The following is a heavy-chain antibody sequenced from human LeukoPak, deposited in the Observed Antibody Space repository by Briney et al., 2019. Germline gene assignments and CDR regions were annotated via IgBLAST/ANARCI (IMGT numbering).Heavy chain of an antibody. J-gene: IGHJ6*03. Sequence: GGSLRLSCAASGFTFSAYNMNWVRRTPGKGLEWVSSISSSSSYIYYADSVKGRFTISRDNAKNSLYLQMNSLRAEDTAVYYCARDSSQVMDVWGKGTTVTISS. CDR1: GFTFSAYN. CDR2: ISSSSSYI. CDR3: ARDSSQVMDV. V-gene: IGHV3-21*01. D-gene: IGHD6-13*01.